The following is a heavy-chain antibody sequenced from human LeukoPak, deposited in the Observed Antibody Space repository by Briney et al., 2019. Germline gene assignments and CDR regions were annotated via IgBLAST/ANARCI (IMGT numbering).Heavy chain of an antibody. J-gene: IGHJ4*02. CDR2: IYYSGST. D-gene: IGHD4-17*01. Sequence: SETLSLTCTVSGGSISSSSYYWGWIRQPPGKGLEWIGSIYYSGSTYHNPSLKSRVTISVDTSKNQSSLRLSSVTAADTAVYYCARLPTVTFFDYWGQGTLVTVSS. CDR1: GGSISSSSYY. V-gene: IGHV4-39*01. CDR3: ARLPTVTFFDY.